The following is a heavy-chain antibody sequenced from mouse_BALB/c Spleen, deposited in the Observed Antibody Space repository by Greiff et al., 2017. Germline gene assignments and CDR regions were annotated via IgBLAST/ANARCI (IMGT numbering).Heavy chain of an antibody. J-gene: IGHJ4*01. CDR1: GFTFSDYY. Sequence: DVKLVESGGGLVKPGGSLKLSCAASGFTFSDYYMYWVRQTPEKRLEWVATISDGGSYTYYPDSVKGRFTISRDNAKNNLYLQMSSLKSEDTAMYYCARGGWDYPYAMDSWGQGTSVTVSS. CDR2: ISDGGSYT. V-gene: IGHV5-4*02. D-gene: IGHD2-4*01. CDR3: ARGGWDYPYAMDS.